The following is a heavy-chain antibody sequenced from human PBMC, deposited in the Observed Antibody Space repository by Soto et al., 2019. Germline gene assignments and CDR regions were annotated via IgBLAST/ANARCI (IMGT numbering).Heavy chain of an antibody. V-gene: IGHV3-74*01. CDR3: ASSILTTFDD. Sequence: PGGSLRLSCAASGFTFNSYWIHWVRQAPGKGLVWVSRINSDGSSTSYADSVKGRFTISRDNAKNTLYLQMNSLRAEDTAVYYCASSILTTFDDWGQGTLVTVSS. CDR1: GFTFNSYW. D-gene: IGHD1-1*01. J-gene: IGHJ4*02. CDR2: INSDGSST.